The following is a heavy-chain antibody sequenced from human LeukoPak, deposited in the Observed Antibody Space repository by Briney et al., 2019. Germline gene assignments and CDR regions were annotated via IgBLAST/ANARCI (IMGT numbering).Heavy chain of an antibody. CDR1: GGSVSSGAYY. CDR3: ARANTISGGGYFDY. CDR2: IYSSGST. D-gene: IGHD3-16*01. V-gene: IGHV4-31*03. J-gene: IGHJ4*02. Sequence: PSETLSLTCSASGGSVSSGAYYWNWIRQHPGKGLEWIGYIYSSGSTNYSPSLKSRLTISQDTSKNQFSLKLDPVTDADTAVYYCARANTISGGGYFDYWGQGTLVSVSS.